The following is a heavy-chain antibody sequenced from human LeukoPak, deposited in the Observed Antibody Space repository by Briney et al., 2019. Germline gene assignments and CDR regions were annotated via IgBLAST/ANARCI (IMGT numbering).Heavy chain of an antibody. CDR2: IYPGDSDT. J-gene: IGHJ3*02. V-gene: IGHV5-51*01. Sequence: GESLKISCKGSGYSFTSYWIGWVRLMPGKGLEWMGIIYPGDSDTRYSPSFQGQVTISADKSISTAYLQWSSLKASDTAMYYCASWGYSSGWYDAFDIWGQGTMVTVSS. CDR3: ASWGYSSGWYDAFDI. CDR1: GYSFTSYW. D-gene: IGHD6-19*01.